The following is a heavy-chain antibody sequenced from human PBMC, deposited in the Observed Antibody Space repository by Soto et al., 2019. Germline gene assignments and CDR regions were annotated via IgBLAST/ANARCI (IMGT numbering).Heavy chain of an antibody. J-gene: IGHJ4*02. D-gene: IGHD5-12*01. CDR3: ARGDGYIFDY. CDR1: GYTFISYD. V-gene: IGHV1-8*01. CDR2: MNPNTGDT. Sequence: QVQLVQSGAEVKKPGASVKVSCKASGYTFISYDINWVRQATGQGLEWMGWMNPNTGDTGYAQKLPGRVTMTRNTSINTANLELSSLRSDDTAVYFCARGDGYIFDYWGQATLVTVSS.